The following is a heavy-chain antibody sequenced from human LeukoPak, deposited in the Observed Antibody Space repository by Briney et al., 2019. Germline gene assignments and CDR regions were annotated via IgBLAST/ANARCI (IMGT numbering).Heavy chain of an antibody. Sequence: SETLSLTCTVSGGSISSYYWSWIRQPPGKGLEWIGYIYYSGSTNYNPSLKSRVTISVDTSKNQFSLKLSSVTAADTAVYYCARDTYGSGSYRRGYNWFDPWGQGTLVTVSS. CDR2: IYYSGST. J-gene: IGHJ5*02. D-gene: IGHD3-10*01. V-gene: IGHV4-59*01. CDR3: ARDTYGSGSYRRGYNWFDP. CDR1: GGSISSYY.